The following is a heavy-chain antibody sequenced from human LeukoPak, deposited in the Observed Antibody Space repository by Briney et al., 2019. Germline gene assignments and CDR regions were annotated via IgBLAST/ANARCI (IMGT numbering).Heavy chain of an antibody. CDR1: GFTFSDYY. CDR3: ARDTLYDSSGYTQYYYYYYMDA. D-gene: IGHD3-22*01. CDR2: ISSSGSTI. J-gene: IGHJ6*03. Sequence: GGSLRLSCAASGFTFSDYYMSWIRQAPGKGLEWVSYISSSGSTIYYADSVKGRFTISRDNAKNSLYLQMNSLRAEDTAVYYCARDTLYDSSGYTQYYYYYYMDAWGKGTTVTVSS. V-gene: IGHV3-11*04.